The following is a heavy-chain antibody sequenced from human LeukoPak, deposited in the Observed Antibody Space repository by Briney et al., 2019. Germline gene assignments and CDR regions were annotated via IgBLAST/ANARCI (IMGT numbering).Heavy chain of an antibody. J-gene: IGHJ3*02. Sequence: SVKVSCKASGGTFSSYAISWVRQAPGQGLEWMGGIIPIFGTANYARKFQGRVTITADESTSTAYMELSSLRSEDTAVYYCALSAGYCSSTSCSHDAFDIWGQGTMVTVSS. CDR3: ALSAGYCSSTSCSHDAFDI. CDR1: GGTFSSYA. V-gene: IGHV1-69*13. D-gene: IGHD2-2*01. CDR2: IIPIFGTA.